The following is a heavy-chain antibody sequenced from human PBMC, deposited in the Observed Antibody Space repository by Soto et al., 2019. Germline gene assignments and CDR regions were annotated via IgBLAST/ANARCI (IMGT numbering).Heavy chain of an antibody. D-gene: IGHD6-13*01. J-gene: IGHJ4*02. CDR3: AREVRSSSWLSYFDY. CDR1: GGSISSGGYY. CDR2: IYYSGST. V-gene: IGHV4-31*03. Sequence: PSETLSLTCTVSGGSISSGGYYWSWIRQHPGKGLEWIGYIYYSGSTYYNPSLKSRVTISVDTSKNQFSLKLSSVTAADTAVYYCAREVRSSSWLSYFDYWGQGTLVTV.